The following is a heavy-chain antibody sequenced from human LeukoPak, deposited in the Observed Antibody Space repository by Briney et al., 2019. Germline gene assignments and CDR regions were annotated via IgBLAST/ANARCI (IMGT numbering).Heavy chain of an antibody. Sequence: GGSLRLSCAASGFTVSSNYMSWVRQAPGKGLEWVSVIYSGGSTYYADSVKGRFTISRDNSKNTLYLQMNSLRAEDTAVYYCAKDKDVVVVTAMWSFYGMDVWGQGTTVTVSS. CDR2: IYSGGST. J-gene: IGHJ6*02. CDR1: GFTVSSNY. CDR3: AKDKDVVVVTAMWSFYGMDV. V-gene: IGHV3-66*01. D-gene: IGHD2-21*02.